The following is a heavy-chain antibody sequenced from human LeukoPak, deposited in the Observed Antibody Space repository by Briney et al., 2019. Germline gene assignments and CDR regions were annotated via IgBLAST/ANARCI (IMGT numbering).Heavy chain of an antibody. CDR1: GFTFSSYA. CDR3: AKARYGSGSYDKYFQH. Sequence: GGSLRLSCAASGFTFSSYAMSWVRQAPGKGLEWVSAISGSGGSTYYADSVKGRFTISRDNSKNTLYLQMSSLRAEDTAVYYCAKARYGSGSYDKYFQHWGQGTLVTVSS. J-gene: IGHJ1*01. D-gene: IGHD3-10*01. V-gene: IGHV3-23*01. CDR2: ISGSGGST.